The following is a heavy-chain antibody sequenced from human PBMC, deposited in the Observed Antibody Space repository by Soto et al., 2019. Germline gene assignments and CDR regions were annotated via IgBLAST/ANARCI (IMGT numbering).Heavy chain of an antibody. D-gene: IGHD2-8*01. CDR1: GFTFSSYA. CDR3: AKDHPYCTNGVCPPVDAFDI. J-gene: IGHJ3*02. V-gene: IGHV3-23*01. Sequence: PGGSLRLSCAASGFTFSSYAMSWVRQAPGKRLEWVSAISGSGGSTYYADSVKGRFTISRDNSKNTLYLQMNSLRAEDTAVYYCAKDHPYCTNGVCPPVDAFDIWGQGTMVTVSS. CDR2: ISGSGGST.